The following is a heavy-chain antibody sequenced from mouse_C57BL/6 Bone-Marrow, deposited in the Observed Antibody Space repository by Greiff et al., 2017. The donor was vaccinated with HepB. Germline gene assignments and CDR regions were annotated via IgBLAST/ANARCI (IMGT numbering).Heavy chain of an antibody. V-gene: IGHV1-19*01. D-gene: IGHD1-1*01. Sequence: VHVKQSGPVLVKPGASVKMSCKASGYTFTDYYMNWVKQSHGKSLEWIGVINPYNGGTSYNQKFKGKATLTVDKSSSTAYMELNSLTSEDSAVYYCASYYYGSNYYFDYWGQGTTLTVSS. CDR1: GYTFTDYY. CDR2: INPYNGGT. CDR3: ASYYYGSNYYFDY. J-gene: IGHJ2*01.